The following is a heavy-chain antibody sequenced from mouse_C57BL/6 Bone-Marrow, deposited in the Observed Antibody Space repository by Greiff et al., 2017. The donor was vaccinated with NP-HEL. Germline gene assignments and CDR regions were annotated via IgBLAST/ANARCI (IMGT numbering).Heavy chain of an antibody. CDR3: ARLGYDGYPYYYAMDY. V-gene: IGHV1-76*01. Sequence: VQLQQSGAELVRPGASVKLSCKASGYTFTDYYINWVKQRPGQGLEWIARIYPGSGNTYYNEKFKGKATLTAEKSSSTAYMQLSSLTSEDSAVYFCARLGYDGYPYYYAMDYWGQGTSVTVSS. J-gene: IGHJ4*01. D-gene: IGHD2-3*01. CDR2: IYPGSGNT. CDR1: GYTFTDYY.